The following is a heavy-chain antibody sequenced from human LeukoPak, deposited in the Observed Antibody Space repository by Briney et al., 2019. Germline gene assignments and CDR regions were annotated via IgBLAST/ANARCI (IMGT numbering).Heavy chain of an antibody. D-gene: IGHD6-6*01. CDR3: ARVLSSSSKVFDC. CDR1: GGPISSYY. Sequence: PSETLSLTCNVSGGPISSYYWSWMRQPPGKGLEWIGDIYYSGNTNYNTSLKSRVTMSVDRPKNQFSLKVTSVTTADTAVYYCARVLSSSSKVFDCWGQGTLVTVSS. CDR2: IYYSGNT. J-gene: IGHJ4*02. V-gene: IGHV4-59*01.